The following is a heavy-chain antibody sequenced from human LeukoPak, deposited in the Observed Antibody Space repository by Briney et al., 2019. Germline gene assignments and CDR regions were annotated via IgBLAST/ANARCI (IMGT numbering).Heavy chain of an antibody. CDR2: IIPIFGTA. CDR3: ARDSNRYSSTSPYYGMDA. CDR1: GGTFSSYA. V-gene: IGHV1-69*13. D-gene: IGHD2-2*01. J-gene: IGHJ6*02. Sequence: SVKVSCKASGGTFSSYAISWVRQAPGQGLEWMGGIIPIFGTANYAQKFQGRVTITADESTSTAYMELSSLRSEDTAVYYCARDSNRYSSTSPYYGMDAWGQGTTVTVSS.